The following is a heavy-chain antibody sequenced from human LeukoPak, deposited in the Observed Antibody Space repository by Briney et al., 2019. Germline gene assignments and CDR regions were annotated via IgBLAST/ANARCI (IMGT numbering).Heavy chain of an antibody. D-gene: IGHD3-22*01. CDR1: GFTFSSYW. Sequence: RGSLRLSCAASGFTFSSYWMSWVRQAPGKGLEWVANIKQDGSEKYYVDSVKGRFTISRDNAKNSLYLQMNSLRAEGTAVYYCASYYDSSGYYYSSLAIDYWGQGTLVTVSS. CDR3: ASYYDSSGYYYSSLAIDY. V-gene: IGHV3-7*01. J-gene: IGHJ4*02. CDR2: IKQDGSEK.